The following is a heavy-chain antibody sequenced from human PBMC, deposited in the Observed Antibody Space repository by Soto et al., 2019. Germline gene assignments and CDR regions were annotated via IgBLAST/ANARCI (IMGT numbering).Heavy chain of an antibody. CDR1: GGTFSSYA. CDR3: AREGVAPYYYYGMDV. CDR2: IIPIFGTA. J-gene: IGHJ6*02. V-gene: IGHV1-69*05. D-gene: IGHD5-12*01. Sequence: SVKVSCKASGGTFSSYAISWVRQAPGQGLEWMGGIIPIFGTANYAQKFQGRVTMTTDKSTSTVHMEVSSLRSDDTAVYYCAREGVAPYYYYGMDVWGQGTPVTVSS.